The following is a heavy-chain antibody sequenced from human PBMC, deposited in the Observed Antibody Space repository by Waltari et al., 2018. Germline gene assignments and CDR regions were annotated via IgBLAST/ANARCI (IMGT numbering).Heavy chain of an antibody. Sequence: QAQLVQSGAEVKKPGSSVKVSCKASGGTFSSYAISWVRQAPGEGLEWMGGIIPIFGTANYAQKFQGRVTITADESTSTAYMELSSLRSEDTAVYYCARHAWYSSSWSPSHFDLWGRGTLVTVSS. CDR3: ARHAWYSSSWSPSHFDL. V-gene: IGHV1-69*13. CDR1: GGTFSSYA. J-gene: IGHJ2*01. D-gene: IGHD6-13*01. CDR2: IIPIFGTA.